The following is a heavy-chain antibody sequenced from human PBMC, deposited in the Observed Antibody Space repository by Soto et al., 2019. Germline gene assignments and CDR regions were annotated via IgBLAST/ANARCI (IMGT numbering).Heavy chain of an antibody. Sequence: ASVKVSCKVSGYTLTELSMHWVRQAPGKGLEWMGGFDPEDGETIYAQKFQGRVTMTEDTSTDTAYMELNSLRAEDTAVYYCARVPYDILTGYYYYYYGMDVWGQGTTVTVSS. CDR2: FDPEDGET. J-gene: IGHJ6*02. V-gene: IGHV1-24*01. CDR1: GYTLTELS. D-gene: IGHD3-9*01. CDR3: ARVPYDILTGYYYYYYGMDV.